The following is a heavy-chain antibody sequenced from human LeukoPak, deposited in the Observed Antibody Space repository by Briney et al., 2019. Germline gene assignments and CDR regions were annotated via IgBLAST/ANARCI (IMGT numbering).Heavy chain of an antibody. CDR2: TSGSGGRT. D-gene: IGHD2-2*01. Sequence: GGSLRLSCVASGFTFGKYWMSWVRQAPGKGLEWVSGTSGSGGRTNYADSVKGRFTISRDNSKNTLYLQMNSLRVEDTAVYYCAKDRDQRTQFYYYYYGMDVWGQGTTVTVSS. CDR1: GFTFGKYW. V-gene: IGHV3-23*01. J-gene: IGHJ6*02. CDR3: AKDRDQRTQFYYYYYGMDV.